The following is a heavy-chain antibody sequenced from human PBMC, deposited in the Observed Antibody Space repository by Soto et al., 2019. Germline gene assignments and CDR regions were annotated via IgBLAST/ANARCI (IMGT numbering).Heavy chain of an antibody. CDR3: AHLTYCGGDCYLAAFDI. J-gene: IGHJ3*02. V-gene: IGHV1-69*02. CDR2: IIPILGIA. Sequence: ASVKVSCKASGGTFSSYTISWVRQAPGQGLEWMGRIIPILGIANYAQKFQGRVTITADKSTSTAYMELSSLRSEDTAVYYCAHLTYCGGDCYLAAFDIWGQGTMVTVSS. D-gene: IGHD2-21*02. CDR1: GGTFSSYT.